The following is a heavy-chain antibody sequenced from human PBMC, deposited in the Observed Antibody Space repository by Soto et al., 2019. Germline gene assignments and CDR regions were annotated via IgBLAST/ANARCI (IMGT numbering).Heavy chain of an antibody. Sequence: SETLSLTCTVYGGSFSTYYWSWIRQPPGKGREWIGEIDHSGNTNYNPSLKGRVTMSVDTSKNQFSLKLSSVTAADTAVYYCARHSGMKWLRGQFDYWGQGTLVTVSS. CDR2: IDHSGNT. V-gene: IGHV4-34*01. CDR3: ARHSGMKWLRGQFDY. CDR1: GGSFSTYY. D-gene: IGHD5-12*01. J-gene: IGHJ4*02.